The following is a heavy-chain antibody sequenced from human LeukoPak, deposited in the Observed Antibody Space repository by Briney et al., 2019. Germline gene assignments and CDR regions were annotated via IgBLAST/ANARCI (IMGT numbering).Heavy chain of an antibody. Sequence: SETLSLTCFVSGASINSSYWGWIRQPPGKRLEWIGNIYYSGNTFYNPSLKSRVTISIDTSKNQFSLKLRSVAAADTAVYYCARVSCGDTNCYSPFDSWGQGTLVTVSS. D-gene: IGHD2-15*01. CDR1: GASINSSY. CDR2: IYYSGNT. CDR3: ARVSCGDTNCYSPFDS. J-gene: IGHJ4*02. V-gene: IGHV4-39*07.